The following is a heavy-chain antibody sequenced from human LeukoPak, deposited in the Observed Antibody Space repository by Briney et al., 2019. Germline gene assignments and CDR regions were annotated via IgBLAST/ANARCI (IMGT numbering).Heavy chain of an antibody. V-gene: IGHV4-34*01. CDR3: ARGSLWFGELLYYRYYYGMDV. Sequence: SETLSLTCAVYGGSSSGYYWSWIRQPPGKGLEWIGEINHSGSTNYNPSLKSRVTISVDTSKNQFSLKLSSVTAADTAVYYCARGSLWFGELLYYRYYYGMDVWGQGTTVTVSS. J-gene: IGHJ6*02. D-gene: IGHD3-10*01. CDR1: GGSSSGYY. CDR2: INHSGST.